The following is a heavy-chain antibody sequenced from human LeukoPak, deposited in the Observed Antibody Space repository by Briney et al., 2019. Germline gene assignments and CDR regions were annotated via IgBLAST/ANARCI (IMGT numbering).Heavy chain of an antibody. CDR1: GGSISSGNYY. CDR3: ARGTQNDYSKEDYYYYYYMDV. V-gene: IGHV4-61*02. CDR2: IYTSGST. D-gene: IGHD4-11*01. J-gene: IGHJ6*03. Sequence: SETLSLTCTVSGGSISSGNYYWNWIRQPAGKGLEWIGRIYTSGSTNYNPSLKSRVTISVDTSKNQFSLKLSSVTAADTAVYYCARGTQNDYSKEDYYYYYYMDVWGKGTTVTVSS.